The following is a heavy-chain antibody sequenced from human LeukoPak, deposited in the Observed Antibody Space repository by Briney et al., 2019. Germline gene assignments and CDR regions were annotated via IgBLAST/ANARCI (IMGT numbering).Heavy chain of an antibody. V-gene: IGHV3-74*01. CDR2: ISSDGSIT. J-gene: IGHJ4*02. D-gene: IGHD3-10*01. Sequence: GGSLRLSCAASGFTFSTYWMHWVRQAPGKGLVWVSRISSDGSITGYADSVKGRFTISRDNAKNTLYLQMNSLRAEDTAVYYCARHLNYYLDYWGQGTLVSVSS. CDR1: GFTFSTYW. CDR3: ARHLNYYLDY.